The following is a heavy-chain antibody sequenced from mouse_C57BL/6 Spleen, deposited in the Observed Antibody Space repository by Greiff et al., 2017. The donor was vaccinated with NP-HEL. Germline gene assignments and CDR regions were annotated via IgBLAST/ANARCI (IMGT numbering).Heavy chain of an antibody. CDR2: FYPGSGSI. CDR3: AGHTHDYGSSYWYFEV. D-gene: IGHD1-1*01. V-gene: IGHV1-62-2*01. CDR1: GYTFTEYT. Sequence: QVQLQQSGAELVKPGASVKLSCKASGYTFTEYTIHWVKQRSGQGLEWIGWFYPGSGSIKYNEKFQDKATLTADKSSSTVYMELSRLTSEDSAVYFRAGHTHDYGSSYWYFEVWGTGTTVTVSS. J-gene: IGHJ1*03.